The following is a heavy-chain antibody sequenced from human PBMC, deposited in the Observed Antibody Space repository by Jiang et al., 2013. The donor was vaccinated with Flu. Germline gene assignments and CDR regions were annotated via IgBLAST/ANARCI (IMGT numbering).Heavy chain of an antibody. D-gene: IGHD4-17*01. CDR3: ARARNDYGDSRSGLDT. CDR2: MSHSGTY. J-gene: IGHJ1*01. CDR1: GASISHYY. Sequence: GPGLVKPSETLSLTCSVSGASISHYYWNWIRQPPGKGLEWIGYMSHSGTYKHNPSLESRVNMSVDTSKNQFSLKLGSVTAADTAVYYCARARNDYGDSRSGLDTWGQGPWSPSPQ. V-gene: IGHV4-59*01.